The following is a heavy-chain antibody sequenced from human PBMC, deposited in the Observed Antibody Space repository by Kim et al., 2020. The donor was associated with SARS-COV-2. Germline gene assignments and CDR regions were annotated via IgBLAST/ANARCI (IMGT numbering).Heavy chain of an antibody. CDR1: GYTFTSYA. CDR3: ARDLLRFLEWLFLPQRGAFDL. Sequence: ASVKVSCKASGYTFTSYAMNWVRQAPGQGLEWMGWINTNTGNPTYAQGFTGRFVISLDTSVSTAYLQTSSLKAEDTAVYYCARDLLRFLEWLFLPQRGAFDLWGQGTMVTVSS. J-gene: IGHJ3*01. V-gene: IGHV7-4-1*02. CDR2: INTNTGNP. D-gene: IGHD3-3*01.